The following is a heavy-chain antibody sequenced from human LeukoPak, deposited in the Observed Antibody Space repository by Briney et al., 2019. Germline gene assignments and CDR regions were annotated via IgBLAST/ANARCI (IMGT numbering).Heavy chain of an antibody. Sequence: KPSETLSLTCTVSGGSINTNYWSWIRQPPGKGLEWIGYIYYSGSTNYNPSLKSRVTISVDTSKNQFSLKLSSVTAADTAVYYCARAAVPAAMERTPENWFDPWGQGTLVTVSS. CDR3: ARAAVPAAMERTPENWFDP. D-gene: IGHD2-2*01. CDR2: IYYSGST. J-gene: IGHJ5*02. CDR1: GGSINTNY. V-gene: IGHV4-59*01.